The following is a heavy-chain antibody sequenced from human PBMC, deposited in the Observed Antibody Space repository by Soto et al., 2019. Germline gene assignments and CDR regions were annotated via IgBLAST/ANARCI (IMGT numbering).Heavy chain of an antibody. D-gene: IGHD6-19*01. V-gene: IGHV3-23*01. CDR2: VSGGGTST. CDR1: GFTFSSYV. CDR3: AKDMGGRGWFYFDY. Sequence: EVQLLESGGGLVQPGGSLRLSCAASGFTFSSYVMSWVRQAPGKGLEWVSAVSGGGTSTYYADSVKGRFTISRDTSKNTLFRQMNSLRVEDTAVYYCAKDMGGRGWFYFDYWGQGTLVTVSS. J-gene: IGHJ4*02.